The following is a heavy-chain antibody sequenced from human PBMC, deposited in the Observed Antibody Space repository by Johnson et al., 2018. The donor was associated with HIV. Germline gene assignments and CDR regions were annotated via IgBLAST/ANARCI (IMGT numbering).Heavy chain of an antibody. Sequence: VQLVESGGGVVRPGGSLRLSCAASGFTFDDYGMSWVRQAPGKGLEWVAVISDEGSNKYNADSVRGRITISRDNSKNRLYLQMNSLRPEDTAVYYCARERFSDILTGYHAFDVWGQGTMVTVSS. V-gene: IGHV3-30*03. CDR2: ISDEGSNK. CDR1: GFTFDDYG. CDR3: ARERFSDILTGYHAFDV. D-gene: IGHD3-9*01. J-gene: IGHJ3*01.